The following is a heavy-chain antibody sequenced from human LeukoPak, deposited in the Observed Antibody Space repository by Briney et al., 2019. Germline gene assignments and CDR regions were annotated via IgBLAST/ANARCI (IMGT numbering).Heavy chain of an antibody. J-gene: IGHJ4*02. Sequence: SVKVSCKASGGTFSSYAISWVRQAPGQGLEWMGRIIPIFGTANYAQKFQGRVTITADKSTSTACMELSSLRSEDTAVYYCARAVPVRYSGSPTDYWGQGTLVTVSS. CDR3: ARAVPVRYSGSPTDY. D-gene: IGHD1-26*01. V-gene: IGHV1-69*06. CDR2: IIPIFGTA. CDR1: GGTFSSYA.